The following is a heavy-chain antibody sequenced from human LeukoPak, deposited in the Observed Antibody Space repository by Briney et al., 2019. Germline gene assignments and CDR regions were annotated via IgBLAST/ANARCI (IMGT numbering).Heavy chain of an antibody. Sequence: SETLSLTGTVSGCSISSSSYYWGWIRQPPGKGLERIGSIYYSGSTYYNPSLNSRLTTSADTTKNQISLRLSSVTAADLAISYCARTGYSSSWYNYYYYYYIDVWGKGTTVTISS. J-gene: IGHJ6*03. CDR3: ARTGYSSSWYNYYYYYYIDV. V-gene: IGHV4-39*01. D-gene: IGHD6-13*01. CDR2: IYYSGST. CDR1: GCSISSSSYY.